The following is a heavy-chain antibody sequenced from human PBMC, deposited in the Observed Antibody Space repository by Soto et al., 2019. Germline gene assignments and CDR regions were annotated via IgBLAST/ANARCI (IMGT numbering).Heavy chain of an antibody. D-gene: IGHD5-18*01. CDR2: ISYDGSLQ. CDR1: GFAFSSYG. V-gene: IGHV3-30*03. Sequence: QAQLVESGGGVVQPGRSLRLSCAASGFAFSSYGMHWVRQAPGTGLEWVAVISYDGSLQHYADSVKGRFTISRDNSKNMVLLKMSTLRAEDTAVYYCVSDRGYGHASVPYSWGQRNLVSVSS. J-gene: IGHJ4*02. CDR3: VSDRGYGHASVPYS.